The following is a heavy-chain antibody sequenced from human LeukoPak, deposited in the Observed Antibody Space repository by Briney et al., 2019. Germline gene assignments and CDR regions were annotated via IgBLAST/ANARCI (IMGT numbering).Heavy chain of an antibody. J-gene: IGHJ6*02. Sequence: GGSLRLSCAASGCTFSSYEMNWVRQAPGKGLEWVSYISSSGSTIYYADSVKGRFTISRDNAKNSLYLQMNSLRAEDTAVYYCARAEVISSWPVRYYYGMDVWGQGTTVTVSS. CDR3: ARAEVISSWPVRYYYGMDV. V-gene: IGHV3-48*03. D-gene: IGHD6-13*01. CDR1: GCTFSSYE. CDR2: ISSSGSTI.